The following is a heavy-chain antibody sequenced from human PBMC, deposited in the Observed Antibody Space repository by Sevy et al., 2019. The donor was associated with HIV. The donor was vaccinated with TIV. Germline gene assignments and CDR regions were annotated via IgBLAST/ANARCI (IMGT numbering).Heavy chain of an antibody. D-gene: IGHD6-13*01. Sequence: GGSLRLSCAASGFSFSTYWMHWVRQAPGKGLEWVSLISWNGGSTYYADSVKGRLTSSRDNSKNSLYLQMNSLRAEATALYYCAKPYRIAVAGDYYYSGMDVWGQGTTVTVSS. CDR3: AKPYRIAVAGDYYYSGMDV. CDR1: GFSFSTYW. CDR2: ISWNGGST. V-gene: IGHV3-43D*03. J-gene: IGHJ6*02.